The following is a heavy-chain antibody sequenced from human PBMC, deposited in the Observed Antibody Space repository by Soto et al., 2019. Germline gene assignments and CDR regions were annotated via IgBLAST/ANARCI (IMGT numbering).Heavy chain of an antibody. V-gene: IGHV3-30-3*01. CDR3: ARDGEGGSNCDLGY. D-gene: IGHD2-15*01. CDR1: GFTLSSHA. Sequence: QVQLVESGGGVVQPGRSLRLSCAVSGFTLSSHAMHWVRQAPGKGLEWVALILSDGSNKYYADSVKGRFTTSRDNSKYAMSPQLNSLSIEDAAVYLCARDGEGGSNCDLGYWAQGALATFSS. J-gene: IGHJ4*02. CDR2: ILSDGSNK.